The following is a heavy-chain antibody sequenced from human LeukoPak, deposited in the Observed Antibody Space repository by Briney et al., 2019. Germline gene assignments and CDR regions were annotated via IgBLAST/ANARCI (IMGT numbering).Heavy chain of an antibody. CDR2: VYYTGST. D-gene: IGHD6-13*01. V-gene: IGHV4-59*01. CDR3: ARISSSNWYNERGAFDV. J-gene: IGHJ3*01. Sequence: SETLSLTCTVCGGSISSYYWSWVRQPPARGLDWIGFVYYTGSTNYSPSLKSRVNISVDTSKNQFSLKLRSVAAADTAVYYCARISSSNWYNERGAFDVWGQGTMVTVSS. CDR1: GGSISSYY.